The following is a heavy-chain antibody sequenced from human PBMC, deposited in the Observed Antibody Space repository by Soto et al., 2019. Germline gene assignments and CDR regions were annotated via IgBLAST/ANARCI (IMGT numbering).Heavy chain of an antibody. Sequence: EVHLVESGGALEQPGRSLRLSCAVSGFTFDDNAMHWVRQAPEKGLEWVSGINWKSDIGYADSVKGRFTISRDNAENPLYLQMNSLRAEDTALYYCAISQDRGGRTTFIYWGQGTQVTVSS. D-gene: IGHD3-16*01. CDR2: INWKSDI. V-gene: IGHV3-9*01. CDR3: AISQDRGGRTTFIY. CDR1: GFTFDDNA. J-gene: IGHJ4*02.